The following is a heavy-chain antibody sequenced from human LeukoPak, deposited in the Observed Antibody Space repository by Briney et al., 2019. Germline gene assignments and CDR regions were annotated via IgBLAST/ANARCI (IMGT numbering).Heavy chain of an antibody. V-gene: IGHV3-21*01. CDR2: ISTTSTYV. CDR3: ARDRGFGELLYTRGPDY. Sequence: GGSLRLSCAASGFTFSSYNMNWVRQAPGRGLEWVSSISTTSTYVYYADSVKGRFTISRDNAKKSVFLQLDSLRAEDTAIYYCARDRGFGELLYTRGPDYWGQGTLVSVSS. CDR1: GFTFSSYN. D-gene: IGHD3-10*01. J-gene: IGHJ4*02.